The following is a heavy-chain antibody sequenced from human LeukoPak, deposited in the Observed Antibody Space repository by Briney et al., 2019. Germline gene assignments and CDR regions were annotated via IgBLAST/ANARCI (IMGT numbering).Heavy chain of an antibody. CDR1: GGSTTSSSYY. D-gene: IGHD3-22*01. V-gene: IGHV4-39*07. CDR3: ARIGYDSSGNYPVADY. Sequence: SETLSLTCSVSGGSTTSSSYYWGWIRQPPGKGLEWIGSLYYSGSTYYNPSLKSRVTILEDTSKNQFSLKLSSVTAADTAVYYCARIGYDSSGNYPVADYWGQGTLVTVSS. CDR2: LYYSGST. J-gene: IGHJ4*02.